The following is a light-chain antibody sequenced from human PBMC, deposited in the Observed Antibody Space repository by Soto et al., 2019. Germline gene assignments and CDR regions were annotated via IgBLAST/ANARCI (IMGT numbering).Light chain of an antibody. CDR2: GAS. CDR3: QHFVNSLTWT. Sequence: IVLTQSPATLPLSPGGTSTLSCRAXQSVSNNYLAWYQQKPGQAPRLLIYGASNRATCIPDRFSGSGSGTDFTLTISRLEPEDFAVYYCQHFVNSLTWTFGQGTKVDIK. V-gene: IGKV3-20*01. CDR1: QSVSNNY. J-gene: IGKJ1*01.